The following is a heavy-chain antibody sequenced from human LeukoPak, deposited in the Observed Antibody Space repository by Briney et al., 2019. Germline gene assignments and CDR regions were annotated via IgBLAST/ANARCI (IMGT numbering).Heavy chain of an antibody. CDR3: ARRKEVQTAFDY. CDR1: GFVFSNYW. J-gene: IGHJ4*02. CDR2: IKEDGGET. V-gene: IGHV3-7*01. D-gene: IGHD2-21*02. Sequence: GGSLRLSCVASGFVFSNYWMGWVRQAPGKGLEWVANIKEDGGETYYVDSVKGRFTISRDNAKNSLDLQMNSLRDEDTAVYYCARRKEVQTAFDYWGQGTLVTVSS.